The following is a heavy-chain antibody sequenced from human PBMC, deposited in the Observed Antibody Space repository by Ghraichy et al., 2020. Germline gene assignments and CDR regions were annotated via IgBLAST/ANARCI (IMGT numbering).Heavy chain of an antibody. CDR3: ARSPEWELRGGYFDY. J-gene: IGHJ4*02. D-gene: IGHD1-26*01. V-gene: IGHV4-59*08. Sequence: ESLNISCTVSGGSISSYYWSWIRQPPGKGLEWIGYIYYSGSTNYNPSLKSRVTISVDTSKNQFSLKLSSVTAADTAVYYCARSPEWELRGGYFDYWGQGTLVTVSS. CDR2: IYYSGST. CDR1: GGSISSYY.